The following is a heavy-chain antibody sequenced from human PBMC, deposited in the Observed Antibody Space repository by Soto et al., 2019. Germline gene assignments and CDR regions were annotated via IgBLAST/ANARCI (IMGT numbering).Heavy chain of an antibody. CDR2: ISAYNGNP. CDR3: ARESRYSSGWSSFELDY. D-gene: IGHD6-19*01. V-gene: IGHV1-18*01. CDR1: GYTFTSYG. Sequence: VQLVQSGAEVKKPGASVKVSCKASGYTFTSYGISWVRQAPGQGLEWMGWISAYNGNPNYAQKLQGRVTMTTDTSTSTAYMELRSLSSDDTAVYYCARESRYSSGWSSFELDYWGQGTLVTVSS. J-gene: IGHJ4*02.